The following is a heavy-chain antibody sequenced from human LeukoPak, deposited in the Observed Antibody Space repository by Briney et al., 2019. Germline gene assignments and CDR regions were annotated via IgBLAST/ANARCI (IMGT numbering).Heavy chain of an antibody. D-gene: IGHD1-1*01. J-gene: IGHJ6*02. CDR2: INHSGST. Sequence: SETLSLTCAVYGGSFSGYYWSWIRQPPGKGLEWIGEINHSGSTNYNPSLKSRVTISVDTSKNQLSLKLSSVTAADTAVYYCALGTYYYYGMDVWGQGTTVTVSS. V-gene: IGHV4-34*01. CDR3: ALGTYYYYGMDV. CDR1: GGSFSGYY.